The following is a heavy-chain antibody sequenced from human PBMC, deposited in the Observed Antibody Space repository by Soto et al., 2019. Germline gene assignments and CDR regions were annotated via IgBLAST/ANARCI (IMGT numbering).Heavy chain of an antibody. D-gene: IGHD6-13*01. V-gene: IGHV3-21*01. CDR1: GFTFRSFT. CDR3: TRDASRDSSARGWFDP. CDR2: ISSNSAYI. J-gene: IGHJ5*02. Sequence: GGSLRLSCAASGFTFRSFTMNWVRQAPGKGLEWVSTISSNSAYIYYTDALRGRFTISRDNAKNSLHLQMSSLRAEDTAVYYCTRDASRDSSARGWFDPWGPGTLVTVSS.